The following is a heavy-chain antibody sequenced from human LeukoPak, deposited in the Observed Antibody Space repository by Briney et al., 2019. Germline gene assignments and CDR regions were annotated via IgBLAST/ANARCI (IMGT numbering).Heavy chain of an antibody. CDR1: GGSFSGYY. D-gene: IGHD4-17*01. J-gene: IGHJ4*02. CDR3: ARGDYGDYVDY. CDR2: INHSGST. V-gene: IGHV4-34*01. Sequence: SETLSLTCAGDGGSFSGYYWSWIRQPPGKGLEWIGEINHSGSTNYNPSLKSRVTISVDTSKNQFSLKLSSVTAADTAVYYCARGDYGDYVDYWGQGTLVTVSS.